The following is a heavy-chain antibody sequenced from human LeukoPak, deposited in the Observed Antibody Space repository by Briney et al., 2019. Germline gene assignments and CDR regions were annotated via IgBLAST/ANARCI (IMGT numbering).Heavy chain of an antibody. Sequence: GGSLRLSCAASGFTFSSYSMSWVRQAPGKGLEWVSSISSSSSYIYYADSVKGRFTISRDNAKNSLYLQMNSLRAEDTAVYYCATVGYSSGWHSPIDYWGQGTLVTVSS. CDR1: GFTFSSYS. CDR2: ISSSSSYI. CDR3: ATVGYSSGWHSPIDY. V-gene: IGHV3-21*01. D-gene: IGHD6-19*01. J-gene: IGHJ4*02.